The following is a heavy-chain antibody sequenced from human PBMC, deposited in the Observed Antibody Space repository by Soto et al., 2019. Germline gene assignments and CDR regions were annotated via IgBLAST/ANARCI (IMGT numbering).Heavy chain of an antibody. J-gene: IGHJ4*02. V-gene: IGHV4-4*02. Sequence: PSETLSLTCAVSSGSISSSNWWSWVRQPPGKGLEWIGEIYHSGSTNYNPSLKSRVTISVDKSKNQFSLKLSSVTAADTAVYYCARDRRPWPYFDYWGQGTLVTVSS. CDR2: IYHSGST. D-gene: IGHD6-6*01. CDR3: ARDRRPWPYFDY. CDR1: SGSISSSNW.